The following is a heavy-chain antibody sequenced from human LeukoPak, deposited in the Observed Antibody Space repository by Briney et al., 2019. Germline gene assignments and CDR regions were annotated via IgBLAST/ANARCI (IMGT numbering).Heavy chain of an antibody. D-gene: IGHD3-10*01. V-gene: IGHV1-69*04. CDR3: ARDGSGSYSIDY. CDR1: GGTFSSYA. J-gene: IGHJ4*02. CDR2: IIPILGIA. Sequence: SVKVSCKASGGTFSSYAISWVRQAPGQGLEWMGRIIPILGIANYAQKFQGRVTITADKSTSTAYMELSSLRSEDTAVYYCARDGSGSYSIDYWGQGTLVTVSS.